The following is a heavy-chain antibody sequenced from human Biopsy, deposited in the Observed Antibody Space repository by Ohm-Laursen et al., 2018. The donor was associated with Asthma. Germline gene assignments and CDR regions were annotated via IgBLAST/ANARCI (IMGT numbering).Heavy chain of an antibody. CDR3: ARTFHFWSPYHAEHYQL. CDR2: IKQDGSEK. J-gene: IGHJ1*01. Sequence: SLRLSCSASGFTFGDYWMSWVRQVPGKGLEWVANIKQDGSEKNHVDSLKGRFTISRDNAKNSLYLQMSSLRAEDTAVYYCARTFHFWSPYHAEHYQLWGQGTLVTVSS. D-gene: IGHD3-3*02. CDR1: GFTFGDYW. V-gene: IGHV3-7*01.